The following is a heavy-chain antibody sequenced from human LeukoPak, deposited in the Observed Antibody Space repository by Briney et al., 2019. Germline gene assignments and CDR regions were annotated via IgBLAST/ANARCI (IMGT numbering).Heavy chain of an antibody. D-gene: IGHD3-10*01. CDR3: ARVVRGVINNWFDP. CDR1: GGSFSGYY. V-gene: IGHV4-34*01. Sequence: SETLSLTCAVYGGSFSGYYWSWIRQPPGKGLEWIGEINHSGSTNYNPSLKSRVTISVDTSKNQFSLKLSSVTAADTAVYYCARVVRGVINNWFDPWGQGTLVTVSS. CDR2: INHSGST. J-gene: IGHJ5*02.